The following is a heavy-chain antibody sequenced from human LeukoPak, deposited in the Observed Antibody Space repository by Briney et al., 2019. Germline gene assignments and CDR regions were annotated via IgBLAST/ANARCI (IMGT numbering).Heavy chain of an antibody. Sequence: SQTLSLTGTGSGGSISSGGYYWSWIRQHPGKGLEWIGYIYYSGSTYYNPSLKSRVTISVDKSKNQFPLKLSSVTAADTAVYYCARADSREFDYWGQGTLVTVSS. J-gene: IGHJ4*02. CDR1: GGSISSGGYY. D-gene: IGHD3/OR15-3a*01. CDR3: ARADSREFDY. V-gene: IGHV4-31*03. CDR2: IYYSGST.